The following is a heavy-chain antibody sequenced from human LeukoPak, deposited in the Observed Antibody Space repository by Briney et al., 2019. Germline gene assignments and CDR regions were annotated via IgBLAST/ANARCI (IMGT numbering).Heavy chain of an antibody. CDR2: ISSSSSYI. CDR1: GFTFSSYS. CDR3: ARDSPIVGATALDY. D-gene: IGHD1-26*01. V-gene: IGHV3-21*01. Sequence: GGSLRLSCAASGFTFSSYSMNWVRQAPGKELEWVSSISSSSSYIYYADSVKGRFTISRDNSKNTLYLQMNSLRAEDTAVYYCARDSPIVGATALDYWGQGTLVTVSA. J-gene: IGHJ4*02.